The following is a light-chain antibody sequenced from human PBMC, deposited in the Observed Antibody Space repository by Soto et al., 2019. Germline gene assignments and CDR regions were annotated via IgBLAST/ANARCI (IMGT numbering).Light chain of an antibody. Sequence: SYELTQPPSVSVAPGKTASISCGGNNIGSKGVHWYQQKPGQAPVLVISSDTALPPVIPERFSGSNSANLATLTISRVEAGDEADYYCQVWDSGSAHVVFGGGTKVTVL. CDR1: NIGSKG. J-gene: IGLJ2*01. CDR3: QVWDSGSAHVV. V-gene: IGLV3-21*04. CDR2: SDT.